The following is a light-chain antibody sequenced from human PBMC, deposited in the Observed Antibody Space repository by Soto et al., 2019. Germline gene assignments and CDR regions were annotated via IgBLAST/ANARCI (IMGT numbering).Light chain of an antibody. V-gene: IGKV3D-20*02. J-gene: IGKJ5*01. CDR1: QSVSSNY. CDR3: QQRSNWP. CDR2: AAS. Sequence: ESVLTQSPGTLSLSPGERATLSCRASQSVSSNYLAWFQQKPGQAPRLLIYAASSRATGIPDRFSGSGPGTDFTPTISSLEPEDFAVYYCQQRSNWPFGQGTRLEIK.